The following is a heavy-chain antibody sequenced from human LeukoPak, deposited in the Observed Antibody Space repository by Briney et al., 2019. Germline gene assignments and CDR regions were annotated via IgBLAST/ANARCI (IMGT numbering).Heavy chain of an antibody. Sequence: PVGSLRLSCAASAFTFSNAWMTWVRQAPGKGLEWVGRIKSKTDGGATDYAAPVKGRFTISRDDSKNTLYLQMNSLKTEDTAVYYCGTTMVRGPIDCGGRRTLVTVSS. CDR3: GTTMVRGPIDC. CDR1: AFTFSNAW. V-gene: IGHV3-15*01. CDR2: IKSKTDGGAT. J-gene: IGHJ4*02. D-gene: IGHD3-10*01.